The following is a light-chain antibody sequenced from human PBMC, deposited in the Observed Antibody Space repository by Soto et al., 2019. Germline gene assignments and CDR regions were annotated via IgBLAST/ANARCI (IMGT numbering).Light chain of an antibody. V-gene: IGLV4-60*02. CDR1: SGHSSYI. CDR3: ETWDSNTHTV. CDR2: LEGSGSY. J-gene: IGLJ3*02. Sequence: QLVLTQSSSASASLGSSVKLTCTLSSGHSSYIIAWHQQQPGKAPRYLMKLEGSGSYNKGSGVPDRFSCSRSGSDRYLTISNLQFEDEDDYYCETWDSNTHTVFGGGTKVTVL.